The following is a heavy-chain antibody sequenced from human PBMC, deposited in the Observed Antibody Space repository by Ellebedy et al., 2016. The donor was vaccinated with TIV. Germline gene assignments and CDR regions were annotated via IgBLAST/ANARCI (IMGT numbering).Heavy chain of an antibody. V-gene: IGHV3-21*04. J-gene: IGHJ4*02. CDR2: ISTIT. Sequence: GESLKISCAASGFTFSTYSLNWVRQAPGKGLEWVSSISTITNYADSVRGRFTISRDNSKNTLYLQMNSLRAGDTAIYYCARLRYFGSGSYSDYWGQGALVTVSS. D-gene: IGHD3-10*01. CDR3: ARLRYFGSGSYSDY. CDR1: GFTFSTYS.